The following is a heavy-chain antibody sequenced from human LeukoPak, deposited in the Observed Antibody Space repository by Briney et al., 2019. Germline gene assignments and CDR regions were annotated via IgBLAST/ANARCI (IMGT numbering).Heavy chain of an antibody. CDR3: ARHLLDTVVVPAALTPVNWFDP. Sequence: PSETLSLTCAVSGYSISSGYYWGWIRQPPGKGLEWIGSIYHSGSTYYDPSLKSRVTISVDTSKNQFSLKLSSVTAADTAVYYCARHLLDTVVVPAALTPVNWFDPWGQGTLVTVSS. J-gene: IGHJ5*02. CDR1: GYSISSGYY. V-gene: IGHV4-38-2*01. CDR2: IYHSGST. D-gene: IGHD2-2*03.